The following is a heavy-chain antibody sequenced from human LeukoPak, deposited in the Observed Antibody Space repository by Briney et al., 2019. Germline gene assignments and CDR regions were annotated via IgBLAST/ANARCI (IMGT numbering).Heavy chain of an antibody. CDR2: INHSGST. Sequence: SETLSLTCAVYGGSFSGYYWSWIRQPPGEGLEWIGEINHSGSTNYNPSLKSRVTISVDTSKNQFSLKLSSVTAADTAVYYCARRRYGSGSYSRFDYWGQGTLVTVSS. CDR1: GGSFSGYY. V-gene: IGHV4-34*01. J-gene: IGHJ4*02. D-gene: IGHD3-10*01. CDR3: ARRRYGSGSYSRFDY.